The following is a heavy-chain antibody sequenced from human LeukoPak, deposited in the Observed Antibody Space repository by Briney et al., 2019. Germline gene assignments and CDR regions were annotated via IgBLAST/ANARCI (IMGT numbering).Heavy chain of an antibody. J-gene: IGHJ4*02. V-gene: IGHV4-59*01. Sequence: PSETLSLTCTVSGGSISSYYWSWIRQPPGKGLEWIGYIYYSGSTNYNPSLKSRVTISVDTSKNQFSLKLSSVTAADTAVYYCARGPGIAVAGIDYWGQGTLVTVSS. CDR1: GGSISSYY. CDR3: ARGPGIAVAGIDY. CDR2: IYYSGST. D-gene: IGHD6-19*01.